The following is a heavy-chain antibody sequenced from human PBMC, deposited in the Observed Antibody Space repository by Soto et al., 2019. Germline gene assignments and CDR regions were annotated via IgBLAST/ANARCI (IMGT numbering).Heavy chain of an antibody. Sequence: QLQLQESGPGLVKPSETRSVTCTVSGGSISSSSYYWGWIRHPPGKGLEWIGSIYYSGSTYYNPSLKSRVTISVDTSKNQFSLKLSSVTAADTAVYYCASLDFWSGYYAFDIWGQGTMVTVSS. V-gene: IGHV4-39*01. CDR3: ASLDFWSGYYAFDI. CDR1: GGSISSSSYY. CDR2: IYYSGST. D-gene: IGHD3-3*01. J-gene: IGHJ3*02.